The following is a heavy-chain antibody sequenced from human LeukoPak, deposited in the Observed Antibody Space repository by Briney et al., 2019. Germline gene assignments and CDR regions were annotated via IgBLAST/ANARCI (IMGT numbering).Heavy chain of an antibody. J-gene: IGHJ5*02. CDR2: ISSSSSYI. CDR1: GFTFSSYS. V-gene: IGHV3-21*01. CDR3: SDYTTSRGGFDL. Sequence: GGSLRLSCVASGFTFSSYSMNWVRQAPGKGLEWVSSISSSSSYIYYADSVKGRFTISRDNAKNSLYLQLNSLRAEDTAVYYCSDYTTSRGGFDLWGQGTLVTVSS. D-gene: IGHD2-2*02.